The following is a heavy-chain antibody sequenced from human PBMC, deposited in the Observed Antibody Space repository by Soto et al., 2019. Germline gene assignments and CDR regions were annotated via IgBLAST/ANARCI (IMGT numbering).Heavy chain of an antibody. CDR3: ARCSAGLYYYYGMDV. D-gene: IGHD2-15*01. CDR2: IDPSDSYT. CDR1: GYSFTSYW. Sequence: GESLKISCKGSGYSFTSYWISWVRQMPGKGLEWMGRIDPSDSYTNYSPSFQGHVTISADKSISTAYLQWSSLKASDTAMYYCARCSAGLYYYYGMDVWGQGTTVTVSS. V-gene: IGHV5-10-1*01. J-gene: IGHJ6*02.